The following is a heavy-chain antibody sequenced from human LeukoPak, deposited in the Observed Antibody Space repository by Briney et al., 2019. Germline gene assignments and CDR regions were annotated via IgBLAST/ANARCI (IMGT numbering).Heavy chain of an antibody. CDR1: GGTFSSYA. CDR3: ARDSGERGSGSYLIAY. D-gene: IGHD3-10*01. CDR2: IIPIFGTA. Sequence: VKVSCKASGGTFSSYAISWVRQAPGQGLEWMGGIIPIFGTANYAQKFQGRVTITADESTSTAYMELSRLRSDDTAVYYCARDSGERGSGSYLIAYWGQGTLVTVSS. V-gene: IGHV1-69*13. J-gene: IGHJ4*02.